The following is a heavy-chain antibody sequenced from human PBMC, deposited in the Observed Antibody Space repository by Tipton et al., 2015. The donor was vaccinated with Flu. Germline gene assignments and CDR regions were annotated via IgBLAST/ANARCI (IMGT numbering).Heavy chain of an antibody. Sequence: QLVQSGPEVKKPGESLKISCKGSGYSFTSYWIGWVRQMPGNGLEWMGLIYPGDSNTRYSPSFQGQVTISADKSISTAYMQWSSLKASDTAMYYCVRLADGGNEPGDYWGQGTLVTVSS. J-gene: IGHJ4*02. D-gene: IGHD4-23*01. V-gene: IGHV5-51*03. CDR3: VRLADGGNEPGDY. CDR2: IYPGDSNT. CDR1: GYSFTSYW.